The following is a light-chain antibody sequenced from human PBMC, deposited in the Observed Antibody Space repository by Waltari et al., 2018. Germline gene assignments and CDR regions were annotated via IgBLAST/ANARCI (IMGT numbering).Light chain of an antibody. Sequence: QSALAQPASVSGSPGQSITISCTGTDSDIGAYNYFSWYQQHPGIAPKLLLYDVSDRPSGVSDRSSGSKSGKTASLTISGLQPEDAADYYCSSYTRRNTVIFGGGTKLTVV. J-gene: IGLJ2*01. CDR3: SSYTRRNTVI. V-gene: IGLV2-14*03. CDR2: DVS. CDR1: DSDIGAYNY.